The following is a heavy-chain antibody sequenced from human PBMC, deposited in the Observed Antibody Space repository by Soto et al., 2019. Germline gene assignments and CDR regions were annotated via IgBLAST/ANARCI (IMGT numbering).Heavy chain of an antibody. Sequence: GESLKISCKTSGYIFSDYWIGWVRQMPGKGLEWMGIIYPGDSDFIYGPAFQGQVTFTADKSINTAYLQWSSLKATDTAMYYCARQHKVATIRGNFDAFDVWGQGTMVTVSS. CDR1: GYIFSDYW. J-gene: IGHJ3*01. V-gene: IGHV5-51*01. CDR2: IYPGDSDF. CDR3: ARQHKVATIRGNFDAFDV. D-gene: IGHD5-12*01.